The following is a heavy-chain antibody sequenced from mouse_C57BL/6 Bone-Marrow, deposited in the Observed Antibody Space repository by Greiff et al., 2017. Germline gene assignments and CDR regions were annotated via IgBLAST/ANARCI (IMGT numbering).Heavy chain of an antibody. CDR1: GYSITSGYY. Sequence: EVKVEESGPGLVKPSQSLSLTCSVTGYSITSGYYWNWIRQFPGNKLEWMGYISYDGSNNYNPSLKNRISITRDTSKNQFFLKLNSVTTEDTATYYCARAGSSPFDYWGQGTTLTVSS. V-gene: IGHV3-6*01. D-gene: IGHD1-1*01. CDR2: ISYDGSN. J-gene: IGHJ2*01. CDR3: ARAGSSPFDY.